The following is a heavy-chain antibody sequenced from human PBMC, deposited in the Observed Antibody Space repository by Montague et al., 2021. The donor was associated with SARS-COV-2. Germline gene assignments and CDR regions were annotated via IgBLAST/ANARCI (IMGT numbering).Heavy chain of an antibody. J-gene: IGHJ4*02. CDR1: GGSISSSSYY. D-gene: IGHD3-3*01. CDR3: ARQAGRGITIFGVVCAWYCFDY. CDR2: LYYSGST. Sequence: SETLSLTCTVSGGSISSSSYYWGWIRQPQGKGLEWIGSLYYSGSTYYNPSLKSRVTIYVDTSKNQFSLKLSPVTAADKAVYSCARQAGRGITIFGVVCAWYCFDYWGQGTLVTVSS. V-gene: IGHV4-39*01.